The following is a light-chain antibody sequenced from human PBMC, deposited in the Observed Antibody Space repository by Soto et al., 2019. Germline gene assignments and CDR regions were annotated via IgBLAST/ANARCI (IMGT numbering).Light chain of an antibody. CDR3: QQYGSSGT. V-gene: IGKV3-20*01. CDR2: GAS. J-gene: IGKJ1*01. CDR1: QTVSSTY. Sequence: IVLPQSHGTLSLSPGATSTLSGRASQTVSSTYLAWYQHKPGRAPRLLIDGASSRAAGIPARFSGSGSGTDFTLTISRLEPDDFAVYYRQQYGSSGTFGQGTKVDIK.